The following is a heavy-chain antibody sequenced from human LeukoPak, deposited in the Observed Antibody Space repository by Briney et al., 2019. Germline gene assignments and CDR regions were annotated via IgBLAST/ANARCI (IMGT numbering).Heavy chain of an antibody. CDR1: GFTVSSNY. V-gene: IGHV3-66*01. CDR3: ARDGDYGDLDY. CDR2: IYSGGST. D-gene: IGHD4-17*01. Sequence: GGSLRLFCAASGFTVSSNYMSWVRQVPGKGLEWVSVIYSGGSTYYADSVKGRFTISRDNSKNTLYLQMNSLRAEDTAVYYCARDGDYGDLDYWGQGTLVTVSS. J-gene: IGHJ4*02.